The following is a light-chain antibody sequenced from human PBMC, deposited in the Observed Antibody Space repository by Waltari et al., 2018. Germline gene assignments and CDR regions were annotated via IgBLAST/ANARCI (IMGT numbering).Light chain of an antibody. CDR3: QTGGFGIWV. Sequence: QLMLTQSPSPPAPRGARAKPPAPLTRGHRPTASAGLRQQAEKGPRFLMKVNSDGSHIKGDGIPDRFSGSSSGAERYLTISSLQSEDEAEYYCQTGGFGIWVFGEGTKLTVL. CDR1: RGHRPTA. J-gene: IGLJ3*02. V-gene: IGLV4-69*01. CDR2: VNSDGSH.